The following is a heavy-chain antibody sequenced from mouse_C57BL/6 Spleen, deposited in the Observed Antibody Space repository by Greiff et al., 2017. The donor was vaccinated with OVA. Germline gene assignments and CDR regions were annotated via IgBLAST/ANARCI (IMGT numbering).Heavy chain of an antibody. D-gene: IGHD1-1*01. J-gene: IGHJ2*01. CDR2: IDPDTGGT. CDR1: GYTFTDYE. V-gene: IGHV1-15*01. CDR3: TRLDYDRNLDG. Sequence: VKLEESGAELVRPGASVKLSCKASGYTFTDYEMHWVKQTPVHGLEWIGAIDPDTGGTAYNQKFKGKAILTANKSSSTADMDLRSLSSEDSAVYYGTRLDYDRNLDGWGQGTTLTVSS.